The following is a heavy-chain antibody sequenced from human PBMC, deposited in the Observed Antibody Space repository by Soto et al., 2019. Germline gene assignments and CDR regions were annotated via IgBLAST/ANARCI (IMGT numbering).Heavy chain of an antibody. CDR1: GYSFGIYS. D-gene: IGHD4-4*01. J-gene: IGHJ5*02. CDR2: IETSDTST. V-gene: IGHV5-10-1*01. Sequence: GGSLKISCQASGYSFGIYSISWVRQVPGKGLEWVGKIETSDTSTIYSPSFQGHVTISFDESINTAYLQMRSLRASDTAMYFCAILNYFDPWGQGSLVTVSS. CDR3: AILNYFDP.